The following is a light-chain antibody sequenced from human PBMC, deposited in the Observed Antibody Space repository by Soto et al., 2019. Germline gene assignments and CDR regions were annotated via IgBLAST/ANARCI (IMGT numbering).Light chain of an antibody. Sequence: QSVLTQPPSVSEAPRQRVTISCSGSSSNIGNNAVNWYQQLPGKAPKLLIYYDDLLPSGVSDRFSGSKSGTSASLGISGLQSEYEADYYCAAWDDSLNGVVFGGGTKLTVL. V-gene: IGLV1-36*01. J-gene: IGLJ2*01. CDR2: YDD. CDR3: AAWDDSLNGVV. CDR1: SSNIGNNA.